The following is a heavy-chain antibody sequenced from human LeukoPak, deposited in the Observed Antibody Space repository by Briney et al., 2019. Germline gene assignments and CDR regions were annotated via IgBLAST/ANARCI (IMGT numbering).Heavy chain of an antibody. D-gene: IGHD3-22*01. V-gene: IGHV4-38-2*02. CDR1: GYSISSGYY. CDR3: ARDRGYYDSSGYYRVIDY. J-gene: IGHJ4*02. CDR2: IYNSGST. Sequence: SETLSLTCTVSGYSISSGYYWGWIRQAPGKGLEWIGSIYNSGSTYYNPSLKSRVTISVDKSKNQFSLKLSSVTAADTAVYYCARDRGYYDSSGYYRVIDYWGQGTLVTVSS.